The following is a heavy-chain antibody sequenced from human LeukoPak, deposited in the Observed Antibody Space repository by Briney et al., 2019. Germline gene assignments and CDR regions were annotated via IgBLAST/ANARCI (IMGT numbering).Heavy chain of an antibody. D-gene: IGHD6-19*01. J-gene: IGHJ4*02. Sequence: GGSLRLSCAASGFTVSSNYMSWVRQAPGKGLEWVSIIYSGGSTNYADSVKGRFTISRDNSKSTLYLQMNSLRAEDTAVYYCARNGYSSGWYRNWGQGTLVTVSS. CDR3: ARNGYSSGWYRN. V-gene: IGHV3-53*01. CDR1: GFTVSSNY. CDR2: IYSGGST.